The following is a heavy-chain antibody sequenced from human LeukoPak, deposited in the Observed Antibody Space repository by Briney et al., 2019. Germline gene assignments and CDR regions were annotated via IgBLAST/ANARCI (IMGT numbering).Heavy chain of an antibody. CDR2: IYSGGST. CDR1: GFTVSSNY. J-gene: IGHJ4*02. Sequence: PGGSLRLSCAASGFTVSSNYMSWVRQAPGKGLEWVSVIYSGGSTYYADSVKGRFTISRDNSKNTLYLQMNSLRAEDTAVYYCAKDPFSGYDLGVADYWGQGTLVTVSS. CDR3: AKDPFSGYDLGVADY. V-gene: IGHV3-53*05. D-gene: IGHD5-12*01.